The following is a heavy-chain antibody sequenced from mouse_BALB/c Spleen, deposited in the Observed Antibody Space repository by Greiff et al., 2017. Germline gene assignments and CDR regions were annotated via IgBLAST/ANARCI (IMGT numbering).Heavy chain of an antibody. V-gene: IGHV1-87*01. Sequence: VQLQESGAELARPGASVKLSCKASGYTFTSYWMQWVKQRPGQGLEWIGAIYPGDGDTRYTQKFKGKATLTADKSSSTAYMQLSSLASEDSAVYYCASQGHYYGSSSAWFAYWGQGTLVTVSA. CDR1: GYTFTSYW. CDR2: IYPGDGDT. D-gene: IGHD1-1*01. CDR3: ASQGHYYGSSSAWFAY. J-gene: IGHJ3*01.